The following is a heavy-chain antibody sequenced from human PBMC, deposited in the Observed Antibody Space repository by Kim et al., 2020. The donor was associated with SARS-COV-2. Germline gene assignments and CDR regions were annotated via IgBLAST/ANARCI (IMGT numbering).Heavy chain of an antibody. CDR2: ISSNGADP. D-gene: IGHD2-15*01. CDR1: GFIFSTYA. V-gene: IGHV3-64*02. Sequence: GGSLRLSCAASGFIFSTYAMHWVRQAPGKGPEYVSAISSNGADPYYADSVKGRFTISRDNSKNMLYLQMGSLRAEDVAVYYCAREGRHCSVTAWYPFDYWGQGTMVTVSS. CDR3: AREGRHCSVTAWYPFDY. J-gene: IGHJ4*02.